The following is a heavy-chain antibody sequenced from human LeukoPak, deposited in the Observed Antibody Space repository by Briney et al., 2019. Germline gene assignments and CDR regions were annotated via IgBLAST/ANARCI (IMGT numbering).Heavy chain of an antibody. CDR1: GYTFTGYY. V-gene: IGHV1-2*02. CDR3: AREEKVVAPTSGVDV. Sequence: ASVKVSCKASGYTFTGYYMHWVRPAPGQGLEWMGWINPNSGGTNYAQKFQGRVTMTRDTSISTAYMELSRLRSDDTAVYYCAREEKVVAPTSGVDVWGQGTTVTVSS. D-gene: IGHD2-15*01. CDR2: INPNSGGT. J-gene: IGHJ6*02.